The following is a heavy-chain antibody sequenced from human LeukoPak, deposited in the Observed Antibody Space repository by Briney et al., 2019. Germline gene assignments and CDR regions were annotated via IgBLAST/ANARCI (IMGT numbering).Heavy chain of an antibody. V-gene: IGHV1-2*02. J-gene: IGHJ4*02. CDR3: ARLADCSSSSCRSFDY. CDR2: INPNSGFT. CDR1: GYPFTGYY. D-gene: IGHD2-2*01. Sequence: ASVNVSCKDSGYPFTGYYLHWVRQAPGQGLEWMGWINPNSGFTNYAQKFQGRVTMTRDTSISTAYMELSRLRSDDTAVYYCARLADCSSSSCRSFDYWGQGTLVTVSS.